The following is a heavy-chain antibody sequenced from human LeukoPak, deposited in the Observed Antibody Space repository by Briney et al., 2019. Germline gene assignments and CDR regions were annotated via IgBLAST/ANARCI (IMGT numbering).Heavy chain of an antibody. J-gene: IGHJ3*02. CDR2: IYSGGST. CDR1: GFTVSSNY. Sequence: GGSLRLSCAASGFTVSSNYMSWVRQAPGKGLEWVSVIYSGGSTYYADSVKGRFTISRDNSKNTLYLQMNSLRAEDTAVYYCARERQIAAAIPDAFDIWGQGTMVTVSS. V-gene: IGHV3-66*02. CDR3: ARERQIAAAIPDAFDI. D-gene: IGHD6-13*01.